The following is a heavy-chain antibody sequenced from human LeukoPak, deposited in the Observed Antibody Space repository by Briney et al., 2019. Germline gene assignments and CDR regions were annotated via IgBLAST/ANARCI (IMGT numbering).Heavy chain of an antibody. Sequence: PGGSLRLSCAASGFTFSSYSMNWVRQAPGKGLEWVSTISGSGDSTYYADSVKGRFTISRDNSKNTLYLQMNSLRAEDTAIYYCAKGSYFDYWGQGTLVTVSS. V-gene: IGHV3-23*01. CDR2: ISGSGDST. J-gene: IGHJ4*02. CDR3: AKGSYFDY. CDR1: GFTFSSYS.